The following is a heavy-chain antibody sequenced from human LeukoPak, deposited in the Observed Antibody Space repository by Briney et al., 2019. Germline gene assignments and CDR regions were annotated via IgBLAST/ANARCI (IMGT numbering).Heavy chain of an antibody. CDR3: AREQGYCSSTSCPYFDY. V-gene: IGHV1-2*02. Sequence: ASVKVSCKASGYTFTGYYMHWVRQAPGQGLEWMGWINPNSGGTNYAQKFQGRVTMTRDTSISTAYMELSRLRSDDTAVYYCAREQGYCSSTSCPYFDYWGQGTLVTVSS. CDR1: GYTFTGYY. CDR2: INPNSGGT. J-gene: IGHJ4*02. D-gene: IGHD2-2*01.